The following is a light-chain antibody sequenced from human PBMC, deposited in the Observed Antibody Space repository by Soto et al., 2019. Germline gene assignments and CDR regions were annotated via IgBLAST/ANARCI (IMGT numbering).Light chain of an antibody. J-gene: IGLJ1*01. CDR2: GNS. CDR1: SSNIGAGYD. CDR3: CSYAGSYSYV. V-gene: IGLV1-40*01. Sequence: QLVLTQPPSVSGAPGQRVTISCTGSSSNIGAGYDVHWYQQLPGTAPKLLIYGNSNRPSGVPDRFSGSKSGTSASLAITGLQAEDEADYYCCSYAGSYSYVFGTGTKLTVL.